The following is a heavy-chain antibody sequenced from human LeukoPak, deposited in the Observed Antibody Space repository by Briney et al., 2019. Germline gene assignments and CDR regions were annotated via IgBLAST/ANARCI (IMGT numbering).Heavy chain of an antibody. D-gene: IGHD3-10*01. Sequence: ASVKVSCKASGYTFTSYAMHWVRQAPGQRLEWMGWINAGNGNTKYSQKFQGRVTITRDTSASTAYMELSSLRPEDTAVYYCARDESMVRGVLNWFDPWGQGTLVTVSS. CDR2: INAGNGNT. CDR3: ARDESMVRGVLNWFDP. V-gene: IGHV1-3*01. J-gene: IGHJ5*02. CDR1: GYTFTSYA.